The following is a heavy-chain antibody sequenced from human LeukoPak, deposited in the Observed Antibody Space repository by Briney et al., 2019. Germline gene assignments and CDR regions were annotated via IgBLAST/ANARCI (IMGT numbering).Heavy chain of an antibody. CDR1: GGSISSYY. CDR2: IYYSGST. V-gene: IGHV4-59*01. CDR3: ARANYIAARPYYFDY. D-gene: IGHD6-6*01. J-gene: IGHJ4*02. Sequence: SETLSLTCTVSGGSISSYYWSWIRQPPGKGLEWIGYIYYSGSTNYKPSLKSRVTISVDTSKNQFSLKLSSVTAADTAAYYCARANYIAARPYYFDYWGQGTLVTVSS.